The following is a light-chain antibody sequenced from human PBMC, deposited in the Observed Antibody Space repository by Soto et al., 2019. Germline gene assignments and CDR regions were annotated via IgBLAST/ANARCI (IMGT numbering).Light chain of an antibody. V-gene: IGKV3-15*01. J-gene: IGKJ1*01. CDR1: QSVSSN. CDR2: GAS. CDR3: QQYNDWPRT. Sequence: DIVMTQSPATLSVSPGERATLSCRVSQSVSSNLAWYQQKRGQAPRLLMYGASTRATGIPVRFSGSGSGTEFTLIISSLQSEDFAVYYCQQYNDWPRTFGQGTKVEIK.